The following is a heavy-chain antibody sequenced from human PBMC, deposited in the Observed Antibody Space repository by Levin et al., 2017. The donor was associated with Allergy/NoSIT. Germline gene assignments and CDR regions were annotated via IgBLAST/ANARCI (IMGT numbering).Heavy chain of an antibody. V-gene: IGHV1-18*01. Sequence: GASVKVSCKASGYTFTSYGISWVRQAPGQGLEWMGWISAYNGNTNYAQKLQGRVTMTTDTSTSTAYMELRSLRSDDTAVYYCARDRGWDYYDSSGYSREIDYWGQGTLVTVSS. D-gene: IGHD3-22*01. CDR2: ISAYNGNT. CDR1: GYTFTSYG. J-gene: IGHJ4*02. CDR3: ARDRGWDYYDSSGYSREIDY.